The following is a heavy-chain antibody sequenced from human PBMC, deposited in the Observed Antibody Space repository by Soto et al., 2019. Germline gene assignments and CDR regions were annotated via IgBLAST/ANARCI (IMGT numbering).Heavy chain of an antibody. Sequence: QVQLVQSGAEVKKPGASVKVSCKASGYTFTSYGISWVRQAPGQGLEWMGWISAYNGNTNYAQKLQGRVTMTTDTPTSTAYMKLRSLRSDDTAVYYCARDSAGIVVVPAPLFDPWGQGTLVTVSS. V-gene: IGHV1-18*01. CDR3: ARDSAGIVVVPAPLFDP. CDR2: ISAYNGNT. D-gene: IGHD2-2*01. J-gene: IGHJ5*02. CDR1: GYTFTSYG.